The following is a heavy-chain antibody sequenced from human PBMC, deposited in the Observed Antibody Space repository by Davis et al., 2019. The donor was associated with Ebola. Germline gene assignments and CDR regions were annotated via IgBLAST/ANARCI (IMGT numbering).Heavy chain of an antibody. CDR3: ARGRRSDVYGGYSDY. V-gene: IGHV1-46*01. CDR2: INPSGGST. Sequence: ASVKVSCKASGYTLTSYYMHWVRQAPGQGLEWMGIINPSGGSTSYAQKFQGSVTMTRDTSTSTVYMELSSLGSEDTAVYYCARGRRSDVYGGYSDYWGQGTLVTVSS. CDR1: GYTLTSYY. J-gene: IGHJ4*02. D-gene: IGHD2-8*01.